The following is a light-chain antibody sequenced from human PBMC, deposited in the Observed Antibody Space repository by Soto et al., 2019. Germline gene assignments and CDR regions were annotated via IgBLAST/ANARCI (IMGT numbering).Light chain of an antibody. CDR2: GAS. CDR1: QAVGGTY. V-gene: IGKV3-20*01. CDR3: RQYGSSPET. Sequence: EIVLTQSPGTLSLSPGERASPSCRASQAVGGTYLDWYQQKRGQAPRFLIYGASSRATGIPDRFSGSGAGPDCTRPISRLAPEDVEVYDCRQYGSSPETFGQGTQVDNK. J-gene: IGKJ1*01.